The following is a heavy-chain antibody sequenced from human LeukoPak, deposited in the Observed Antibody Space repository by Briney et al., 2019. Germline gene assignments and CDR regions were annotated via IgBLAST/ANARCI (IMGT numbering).Heavy chain of an antibody. J-gene: IGHJ4*02. CDR1: GLSFSSYS. CDR2: ISVISGT. CDR3: ADYGFAGVRSSSY. D-gene: IGHD3-3*01. V-gene: IGHV3-23*01. Sequence: AESLSLSCVVSGLSFSSYSLNWIRQAPGKGLEWVSTISVISGTFYADSVKGRITTSRDNSMNSLYLQMTGLRADDTAEYYCADYGFAGVRSSSYWGQGTLVTVSS.